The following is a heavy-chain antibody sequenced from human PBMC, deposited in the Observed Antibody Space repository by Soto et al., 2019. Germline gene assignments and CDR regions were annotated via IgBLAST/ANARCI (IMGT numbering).Heavy chain of an antibody. CDR2: ISYDGSNK. CDR1: GFTFSSYG. CDR3: AKIAVAGTIHY. D-gene: IGHD6-19*01. J-gene: IGHJ4*02. V-gene: IGHV3-30*18. Sequence: GGSLRLSCEASGFTFSSYGMHWVRQAPGKGLEWVAVISYDGSNKYYADSVKGRFTISRDNSKNTLYLQMNSLRAEDTAVYYCAKIAVAGTIHYWGQGTLVTVSS.